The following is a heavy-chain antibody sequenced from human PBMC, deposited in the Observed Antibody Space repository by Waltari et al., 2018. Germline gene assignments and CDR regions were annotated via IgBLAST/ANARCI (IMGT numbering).Heavy chain of an antibody. V-gene: IGHV4-39*01. D-gene: IGHD5-12*01. J-gene: IGHJ3*01. CDR3: ATYIGASVGTAAFDV. Sequence: QLQLQESGPGLVKPSETLSLTCTVSGGSITSNRHYWGWIRQPPGQGLEWIGTIPYTGATYTSQSLKGRVTISRDTSKNQLSLTLGSVSAADTALYYCATYIGASVGTAAFDVWGQGTMVTVSS. CDR2: IPYTGAT. CDR1: GGSITSNRHY.